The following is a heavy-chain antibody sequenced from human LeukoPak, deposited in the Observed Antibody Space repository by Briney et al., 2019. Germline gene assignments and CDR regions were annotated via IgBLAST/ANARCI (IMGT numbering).Heavy chain of an antibody. J-gene: IGHJ3*02. CDR2: ISWNSGSI. D-gene: IGHD2-15*01. Sequence: GGSLRLSCAASGFTFDDYAMHWVRQAPGKGLEWVSGISWNSGSIVYADSVKGRFTISRDNAKNSLYLQMNSLRAEDMALYYCAKDMAGSGDDAFDIWGQGTMVTVSS. V-gene: IGHV3-9*03. CDR3: AKDMAGSGDDAFDI. CDR1: GFTFDDYA.